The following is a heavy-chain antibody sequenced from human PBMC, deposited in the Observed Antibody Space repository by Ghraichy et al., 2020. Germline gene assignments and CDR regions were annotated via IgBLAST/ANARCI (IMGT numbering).Heavy chain of an antibody. CDR1: GGSIRSNSYY. V-gene: IGHV4-39*01. Sequence: GSLSLTCTVSGGSIRSNSYYWGWIRQPPGKGLEWIGSIYYSGSTYYNPSLKSRVTISVDTSKNQFSLKLSSVTATDTAVYYCARRPRCGGTNCYTYAVDVWGQGTTVTVSS. J-gene: IGHJ6*02. CDR2: IYYSGST. CDR3: ARRPRCGGTNCYTYAVDV. D-gene: IGHD2-2*02.